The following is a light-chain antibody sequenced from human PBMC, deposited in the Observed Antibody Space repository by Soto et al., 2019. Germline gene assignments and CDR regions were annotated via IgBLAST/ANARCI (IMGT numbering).Light chain of an antibody. J-gene: IGKJ2*01. Sequence: DIQMTQSPSSLSASVGDRVTITCQASHDISNSLNWFQQKPGKAPKLLISDASNLETGVPSRFTGGGSGTDFTFTISSLQPEDLPTYYCQQYHNLPRTFGQGNKLEIK. V-gene: IGKV1-33*01. CDR1: HDISNS. CDR3: QQYHNLPRT. CDR2: DAS.